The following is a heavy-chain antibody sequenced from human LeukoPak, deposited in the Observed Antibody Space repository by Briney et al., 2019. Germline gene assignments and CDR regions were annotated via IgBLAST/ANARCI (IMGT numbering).Heavy chain of an antibody. CDR3: AREGVPAAQYYFDY. Sequence: ASVKVSFKASGYTFTVYYMHWVRQAPGQGLEWMGRINPNSGGTNYAQKFQGRVTMTRDTSISTAYMELSRLRSDDTAVYYCAREGVPAAQYYFDYWGQGTLVTVSS. CDR1: GYTFTVYY. J-gene: IGHJ4*02. D-gene: IGHD2-2*01. V-gene: IGHV1-2*06. CDR2: INPNSGGT.